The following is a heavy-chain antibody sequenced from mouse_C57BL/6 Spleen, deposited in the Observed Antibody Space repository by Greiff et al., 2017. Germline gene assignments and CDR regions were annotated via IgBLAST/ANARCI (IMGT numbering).Heavy chain of an antibody. CDR1: GYTFTSYW. CDR3: ARRIGDYDLDY. D-gene: IGHD2-4*01. J-gene: IGHJ2*01. CDR2: IDPSDSET. Sequence: QVQLQQPGAELVRPGSSVKLSCKASGYTFTSYWMHWVKQRPIQGLEWIGNIDPSDSETHYNQKFKDKATLTVDKSSSTAYMQLSSLTSEDSAVYYCARRIGDYDLDYWGQGTTLTVSS. V-gene: IGHV1-52*01.